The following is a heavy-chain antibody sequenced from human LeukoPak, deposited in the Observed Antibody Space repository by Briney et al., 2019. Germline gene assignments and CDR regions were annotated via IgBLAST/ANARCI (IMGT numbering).Heavy chain of an antibody. V-gene: IGHV3-43*02. CDR2: ISGDGGST. D-gene: IGHD6-19*01. CDR1: GFTFDNYA. CDR3: EKDIAVAGHAH. Sequence: GGSLRLSCAASGFTFDNYAIHWVRQAPGKGLEWVSLISGDGGSTYYADSVKGRFTISRDNSKNSLYLQMHSLRTEDTALYYCEKDIAVAGHAHWGQGTLVTVSS. J-gene: IGHJ4*02.